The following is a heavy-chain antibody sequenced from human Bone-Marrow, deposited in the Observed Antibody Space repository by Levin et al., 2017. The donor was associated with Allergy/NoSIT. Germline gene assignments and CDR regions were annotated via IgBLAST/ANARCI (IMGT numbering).Heavy chain of an antibody. CDR2: INPSGDGT. V-gene: IGHV1-46*01. D-gene: IGHD2-15*01. J-gene: IGHJ6*02. Sequence: GESLKISCKASGYVFTSYYINWVRQAPGQGLEWMGIINPSGDGTRYAQKFQDRVTMTKNMSTSIVYMELSSLRSDDTAVYYCARLYSGGSTYYFYGMDVWGQGTTVIVSS. CDR1: GYVFTSYY. CDR3: ARLYSGGSTYYFYGMDV.